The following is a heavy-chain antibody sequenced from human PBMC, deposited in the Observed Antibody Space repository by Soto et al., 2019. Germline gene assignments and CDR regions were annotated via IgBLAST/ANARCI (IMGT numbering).Heavy chain of an antibody. D-gene: IGHD6-19*01. V-gene: IGHV1-3*01. CDR2: INAGNGNT. CDR1: GYTFTSYT. Sequence: ASVKVSCKASGYTFTSYTMHWVRQAPGQRLEWMGWINAGNGNTKYSQKFQGRVTITRDTSARTAYMELSSLRSEDTAVYYCARGRSSGWYSWFEPWGQGTLVTVSS. CDR3: ARGRSSGWYSWFEP. J-gene: IGHJ5*02.